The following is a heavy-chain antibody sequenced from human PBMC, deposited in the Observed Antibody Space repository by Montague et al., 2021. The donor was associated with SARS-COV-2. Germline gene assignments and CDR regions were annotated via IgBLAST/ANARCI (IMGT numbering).Heavy chain of an antibody. J-gene: IGHJ4*02. CDR3: AKLLWFRGGFDY. V-gene: IGHV4-34*01. CDR1: GGSFSEYY. D-gene: IGHD3-10*01. Sequence: SETLSLTCAVYGGSFSEYYWTWIRQPPGKGLEWIGSIYYSGSTYYNPSLKSRVTISVDTSKNQFSLKLSSVTAADTAVYYCAKLLWFRGGFDYWGQGTLVTVSS. CDR2: IYYSGST.